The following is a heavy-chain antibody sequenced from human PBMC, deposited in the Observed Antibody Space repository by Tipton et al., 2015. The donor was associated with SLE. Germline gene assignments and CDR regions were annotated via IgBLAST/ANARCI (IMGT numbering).Heavy chain of an antibody. CDR3: ARVLGVVKSYYMDV. CDR2: IHHSGST. CDR1: GGSIRSSNW. V-gene: IGHV4-4*02. Sequence: TLSLTCAVSGGSIRSSNWWSWVRQPPGKGLEWIGEIHHSGSTNSNPSLKSRVTIPVDKSKNQFSLKLSSVTVADTAVYYCARVLGVVKSYYMDVWGKGTTVTVSS. J-gene: IGHJ6*03. D-gene: IGHD3-3*01.